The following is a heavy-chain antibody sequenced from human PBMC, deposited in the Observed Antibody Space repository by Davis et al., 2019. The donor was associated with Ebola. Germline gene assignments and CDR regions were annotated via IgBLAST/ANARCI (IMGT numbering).Heavy chain of an antibody. Sequence: GESLKISCKDSGNSFTSHWIGWMRQMPGKGLEWMGIIYTGDSDTRYNPSFRGRVTISADKSIKTAFLQWSSLRASDTAMYYCASLRRTITGMDDAFDIWGQGKMVTVSS. CDR2: IYTGDSDT. CDR3: ASLRRTITGMDDAFDI. D-gene: IGHD2-8*02. J-gene: IGHJ3*02. V-gene: IGHV5-51*01. CDR1: GNSFTSHW.